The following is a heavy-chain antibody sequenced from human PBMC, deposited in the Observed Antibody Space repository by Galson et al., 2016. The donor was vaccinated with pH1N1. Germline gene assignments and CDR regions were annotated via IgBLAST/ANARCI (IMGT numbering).Heavy chain of an antibody. V-gene: IGHV3-30*18. CDR3: AKDDYPLIIGLRRAWGMNV. Sequence: SLRLSCAASEFTFSSYGMRWVRQAPGKGLEWVALISYDGTDKYYGDSVKGRCSISRDNSKNTLYLQMNSLRAEDTAVYYCAKDDYPLIIGLRRAWGMNVWGQGTTVIVSS. J-gene: IGHJ6*02. CDR1: EFTFSSYG. CDR2: ISYDGTDK. D-gene: IGHD3-16*01.